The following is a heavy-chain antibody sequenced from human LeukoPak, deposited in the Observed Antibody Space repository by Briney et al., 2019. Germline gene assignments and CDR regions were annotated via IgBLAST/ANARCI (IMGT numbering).Heavy chain of an antibody. J-gene: IGHJ4*02. Sequence: GESLKISCKGSGYSFTSYWVAWVRQMPGKGLEWMGIIYPDDSDTRYSPSFQGQVTITADKSISTAYLQWSSLKASDNAMYYCARQRRSSGWPNDYWGQGTLVTVSS. CDR3: ARQRRSSGWPNDY. CDR2: IYPDDSDT. V-gene: IGHV5-51*01. CDR1: GYSFTSYW. D-gene: IGHD6-19*01.